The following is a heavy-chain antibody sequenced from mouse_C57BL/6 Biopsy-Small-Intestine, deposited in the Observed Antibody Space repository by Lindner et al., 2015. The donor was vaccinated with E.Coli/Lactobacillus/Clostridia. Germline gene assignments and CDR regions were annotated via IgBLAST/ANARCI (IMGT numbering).Heavy chain of an antibody. Sequence: VQLQESGPGLAKPSQTLSLTCSVTGYSITSDYWNWIRKFPGNKPEYMGYISYSGSTYYNPSLKSRISITRDTSKNQYYLQLNSVSTEDTATYYCARYPYYYGSSSSYWYFDVWGTGTTVTVSS. CDR3: ARYPYYYGSSSSYWYFDV. D-gene: IGHD1-1*01. V-gene: IGHV3-8*01. CDR1: GYSITSDY. CDR2: ISYSGST. J-gene: IGHJ1*03.